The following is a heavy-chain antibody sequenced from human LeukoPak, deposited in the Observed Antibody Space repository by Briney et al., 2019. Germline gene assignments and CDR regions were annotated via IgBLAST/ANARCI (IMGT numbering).Heavy chain of an antibody. J-gene: IGHJ4*02. Sequence: GGSLRPSCAASGFTLSSYSMNWFRKAPGKGLEWVSSISSSSSYIYYADSVKGRFTISRDNAKNSLYLQMNSLRAEDTAVYYCARGHDSYDYWGQGTLVTVSS. D-gene: IGHD3-3*01. CDR2: ISSSSSYI. CDR1: GFTLSSYS. V-gene: IGHV3-21*01. CDR3: ARGHDSYDY.